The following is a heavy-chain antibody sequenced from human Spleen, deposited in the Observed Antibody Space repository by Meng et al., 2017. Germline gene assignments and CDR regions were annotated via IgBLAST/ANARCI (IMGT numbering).Heavy chain of an antibody. Sequence: LSLTCAASGFTFSSSWMHWVCQAPEKGLEWVADIKCDGSEKYYVDSVKGRLTISRDNSKNTLYLQMNSLRAEDTAVYYCAKGLGYGGTLAFDHWGQETLVTVSS. J-gene: IGHJ4*02. CDR2: IKCDGSEK. CDR3: AKGLGYGGTLAFDH. D-gene: IGHD4-23*01. CDR1: GFTFSSSW. V-gene: IGHV3-52*01.